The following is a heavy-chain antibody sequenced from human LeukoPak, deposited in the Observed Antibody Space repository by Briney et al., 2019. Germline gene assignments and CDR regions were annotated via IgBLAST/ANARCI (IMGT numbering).Heavy chain of an antibody. CDR2: IYYSGST. D-gene: IGHD1-26*01. V-gene: IGHV4-39*01. J-gene: IGHJ4*02. CDR3: ARRSGSYYATHFGY. CDR1: GGSISSSSYY. Sequence: PSETLSLTCTVSGGSISSSSYYWGWIRQPPGKGLEWIGSIYYSGSTYYNPSLKSRVTISVDTSKNQFSLKLSSVTAADTAVYYCARRSGSYYATHFGYWGQGTLVTVSS.